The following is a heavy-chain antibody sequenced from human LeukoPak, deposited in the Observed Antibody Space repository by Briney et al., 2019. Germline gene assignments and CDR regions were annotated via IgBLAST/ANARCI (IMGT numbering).Heavy chain of an antibody. CDR3: AREPRPVGATSFGYYFDY. D-gene: IGHD1-26*01. J-gene: IGHJ4*02. V-gene: IGHV1-69*13. CDR1: GGTFSSYA. Sequence: SVKVSCKASGGTFSSYAISWVRQAPGQGLEWMGGIIPIFGTANYAQKFQGRVTITADESTSTAYMELSSLRSEDAAVYYCAREPRPVGATSFGYYFDYWGQGTLVTVSS. CDR2: IIPIFGTA.